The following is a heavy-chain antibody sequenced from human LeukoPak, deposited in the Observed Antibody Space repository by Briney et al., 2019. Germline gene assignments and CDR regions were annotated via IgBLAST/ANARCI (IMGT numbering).Heavy chain of an antibody. D-gene: IGHD1-1*01. CDR2: TNPDGNEK. CDR1: GFSFSEYW. Sequence: GGSLRLSCEASGFSFSEYWMSWVRQATGKGLEWVASTNPDGNEKYYVDSVKGRFTISRDNAKESVYLQMNRQRAEDTAVYYCARGHWQLEVWGQVTTVTVSS. V-gene: IGHV3-7*01. CDR3: ARGHWQLEV. J-gene: IGHJ6*02.